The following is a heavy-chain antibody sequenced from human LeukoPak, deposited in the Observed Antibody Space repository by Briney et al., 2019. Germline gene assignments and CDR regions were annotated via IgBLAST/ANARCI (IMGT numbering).Heavy chain of an antibody. Sequence: GGSLRLSCGASGFTFSSYGMHWVRQAPGKGLEWVAFIRYDGSNKYYADSVKGRFTISRDNAKNSLYLQMNSLRAEDTAVYYCARGIAAAGNDYYYYMDVWGKGTTVTISS. CDR2: IRYDGSNK. J-gene: IGHJ6*03. D-gene: IGHD6-13*01. V-gene: IGHV3-30*02. CDR1: GFTFSSYG. CDR3: ARGIAAAGNDYYYYMDV.